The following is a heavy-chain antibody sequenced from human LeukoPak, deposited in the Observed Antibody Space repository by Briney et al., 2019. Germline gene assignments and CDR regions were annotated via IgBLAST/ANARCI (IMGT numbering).Heavy chain of an antibody. D-gene: IGHD4-17*01. CDR3: ARARHTVTLHYYYYGMDV. CDR2: ISSSGSTI. J-gene: IGHJ6*02. Sequence: GGSLRLSCAASGFTFSDYYMTWIRQAPGKGLEWVSYISSSGSTIYYADSVKGRFTISRDNAKNALHLQINSLRAEDTAVYYCARARHTVTLHYYYYGMDVWGQGTTVTVSS. V-gene: IGHV3-11*01. CDR1: GFTFSDYY.